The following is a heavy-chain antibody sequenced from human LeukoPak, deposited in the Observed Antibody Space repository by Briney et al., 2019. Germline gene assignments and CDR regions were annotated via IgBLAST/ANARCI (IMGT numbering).Heavy chain of an antibody. V-gene: IGHV3-23*01. J-gene: IGHJ4*02. CDR3: AKVGSFSYFDY. D-gene: IGHD3-10*01. CDR1: GFPFSNYG. CDR2: ISGSGGST. Sequence: PGGSLRLSCAASGFPFSNYGMTWVRQAPGQGLEWVSAISGSGGSTYYADSVKGRFTISRDNSKNTLYLQMNSRRAEDTALYYCAKVGSFSYFDYWGQGTLVTVSS.